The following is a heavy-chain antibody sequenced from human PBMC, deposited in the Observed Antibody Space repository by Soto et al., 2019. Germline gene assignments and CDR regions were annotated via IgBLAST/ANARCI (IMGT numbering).Heavy chain of an antibody. CDR1: GFTFSSYA. J-gene: IGHJ6*02. CDR3: ATEGIGSSSFFYYYVMDV. Sequence: GGSLRLSCAASGFTFSSYAMSWVRQAPGKGLEWVSAISGSGGSTYYADSVKGRFTISRDNSKNTLYLQMNSLRAEDTAVYYFATEGIGSSSFFYYYVMDVWGQGTTVTVSS. CDR2: ISGSGGST. V-gene: IGHV3-23*01. D-gene: IGHD6-6*01.